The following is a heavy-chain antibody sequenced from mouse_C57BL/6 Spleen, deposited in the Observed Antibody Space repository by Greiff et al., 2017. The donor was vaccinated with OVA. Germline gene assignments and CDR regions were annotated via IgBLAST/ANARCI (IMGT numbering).Heavy chain of an antibody. CDR3: TRDGYPRFAY. D-gene: IGHD2-3*01. V-gene: IGHV5-9-1*02. CDR2: ISSGGDYI. CDR1: GFTFSSYA. J-gene: IGHJ3*01. Sequence: EVKLMESGEGLVKPGGSLKLSCAASGFTFSSYAMSWVRQTPEKRLEWVAYISSGGDYIYYADTVKGRFTISRDNARNTLYLQMSSLKSEDTAMYYCTRDGYPRFAYWGQGTLVTVSA.